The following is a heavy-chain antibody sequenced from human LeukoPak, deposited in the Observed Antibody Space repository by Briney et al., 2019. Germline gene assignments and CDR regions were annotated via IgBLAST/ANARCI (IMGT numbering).Heavy chain of an antibody. CDR1: GFIFTNYN. CDR3: ARDDVTTNGGVIADSRLFDI. D-gene: IGHD2-8*02. Sequence: PGGSLRLSCAASGFIFTNYNLNWVRQAPGKGLEWISSISGGSTYIYYADSVRGRFTISRDNAKNSLYLQMNSLRGEGTALYYCARDDVTTNGGVIADSRLFDIWGQGTMVTVSS. J-gene: IGHJ3*02. CDR2: ISGGSTYI. V-gene: IGHV3-21*01.